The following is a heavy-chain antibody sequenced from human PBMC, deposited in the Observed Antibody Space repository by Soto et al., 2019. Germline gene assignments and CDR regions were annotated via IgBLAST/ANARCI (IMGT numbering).Heavy chain of an antibody. CDR1: GGSISSYY. Sequence: PSETLSLTCTAYGGSISSYYWSWIRPPPGKGLEWIGYIYYSGSTNYNPSLKSRVTISVDTSKNQFSLKLSSVTAADTAVYYCARATLDYDYDYWGQGTLVTVSS. CDR3: ARATLDYDYDY. V-gene: IGHV4-59*01. D-gene: IGHD3-3*01. J-gene: IGHJ4*02. CDR2: IYYSGST.